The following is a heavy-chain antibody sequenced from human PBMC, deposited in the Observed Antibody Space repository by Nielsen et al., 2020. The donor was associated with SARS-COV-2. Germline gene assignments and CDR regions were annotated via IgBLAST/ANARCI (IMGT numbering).Heavy chain of an antibody. V-gene: IGHV2-70*11. CDR3: ARTTAVISAFDI. J-gene: IGHJ3*02. CDR1: GFSLSTSGMC. CDR2: IDWDDDK. Sequence: SGPTLVKPTQTLTLTCTFSGFSLSTSGMCMSWIRQPPGKALEWLARIDWDDDKYYSTSLKTRLIISKDTSKNQVVLTMTNMDPVDTATYYCARTTAVISAFDIWGQGKMVTVSS. D-gene: IGHD4-17*01.